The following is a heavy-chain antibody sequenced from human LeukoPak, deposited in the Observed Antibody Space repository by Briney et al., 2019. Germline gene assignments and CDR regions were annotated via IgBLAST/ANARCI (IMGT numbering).Heavy chain of an antibody. CDR1: GFTFSSHG. D-gene: IGHD2-15*01. V-gene: IGHV3-33*01. Sequence: AGGSLRLSCAASGFTFSSHGIHWVRQAPGRGLEWVAVIWYDGTNKYYEDSVKGRFSISRDDSKNTVYLQMNSLRAEDTAVYYCAREWDCSGGSCYYNYYGMDVWGQGTTVIVSS. CDR3: AREWDCSGGSCYYNYYGMDV. CDR2: IWYDGTNK. J-gene: IGHJ6*02.